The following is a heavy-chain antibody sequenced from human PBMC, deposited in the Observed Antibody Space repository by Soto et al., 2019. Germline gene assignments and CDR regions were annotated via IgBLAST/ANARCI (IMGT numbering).Heavy chain of an antibody. CDR1: GFTFSSYA. CDR2: ISANAGNI. V-gene: IGHV3-23*01. Sequence: GGSLRFSCAASGFTFSSYAMSWVRQAPGKGLEWVSTISANAGNINYAGSVRGRFSISRDSSKNSVDLQMNSLRVEDTAVYFCTKGSIPAVGRVFFESWGQGTLVTVSS. J-gene: IGHJ4*02. CDR3: TKGSIPAVGRVFFES. D-gene: IGHD6-13*01.